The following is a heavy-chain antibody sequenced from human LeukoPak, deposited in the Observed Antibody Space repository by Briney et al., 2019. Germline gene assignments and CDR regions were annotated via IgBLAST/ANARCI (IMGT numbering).Heavy chain of an antibody. V-gene: IGHV3-30-3*01. CDR2: ISYDGSNK. CDR3: ASSMYQLLYQDY. Sequence: GGSLRPSCAASGFTFSSYAMHWVRQAPGKGLEWVAVISYDGSNKYYADSVKGRFTISRDNSKNTLYLQMNSLRAEDTAVYYCASSMYQLLYQDYWGQGTLVTVSS. J-gene: IGHJ4*02. CDR1: GFTFSSYA. D-gene: IGHD2-2*02.